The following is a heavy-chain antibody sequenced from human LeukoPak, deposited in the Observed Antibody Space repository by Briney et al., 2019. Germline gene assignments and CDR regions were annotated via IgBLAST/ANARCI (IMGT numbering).Heavy chain of an antibody. Sequence: GSLRLSCAASGFTFSSYEMNWIRQPPGKGLEWIGSIYYTGSTYYNPSLRSRVTISVDTSKKQFSLKLSSVTAADTSVYYCARLHYGGNYGYYYYYMDVWGKGTTVTISS. D-gene: IGHD4-23*01. V-gene: IGHV4-39*01. CDR1: GFTFSSYE. CDR2: IYYTGST. CDR3: ARLHYGGNYGYYYYYMDV. J-gene: IGHJ6*03.